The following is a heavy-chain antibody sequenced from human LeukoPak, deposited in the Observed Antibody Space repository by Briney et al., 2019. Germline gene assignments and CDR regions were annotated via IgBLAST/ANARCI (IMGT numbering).Heavy chain of an antibody. V-gene: IGHV4-34*01. CDR2: INHSGST. CDR1: GGSFSGYY. CDR3: AGGLYCSSTSCYGPYYYYMDV. D-gene: IGHD2-2*01. Sequence: PSETLSLTCAVYGGSFSGYYWSWIRQPPGKGLEWIGEINHSGSTNYNPSLKSRVTISVDTSKNQFSLKLSSVTAADTAVYYCAGGLYCSSTSCYGPYYYYMDVWGKGTTVTVSS. J-gene: IGHJ6*03.